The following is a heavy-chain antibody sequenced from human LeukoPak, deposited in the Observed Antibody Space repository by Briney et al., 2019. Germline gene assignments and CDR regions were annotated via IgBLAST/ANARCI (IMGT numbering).Heavy chain of an antibody. CDR2: MHSSGST. J-gene: IGHJ4*02. CDR1: GGSISSYY. V-gene: IGHV4-4*07. D-gene: IGHD3-10*01. CDR3: AREAVHYGSGSNDY. Sequence: PSETLSLTCTVSGGSISSYYWSWIQQPAGKGLEWIGRMHSSGSTNYNPSIKSRVTMSLDTSKNQFTLKVDSVTAADTAMYYCAREAVHYGSGSNDYWGQGTLVAVS.